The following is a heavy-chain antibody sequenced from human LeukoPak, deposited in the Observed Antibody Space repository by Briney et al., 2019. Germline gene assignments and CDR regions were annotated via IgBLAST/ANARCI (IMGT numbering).Heavy chain of an antibody. V-gene: IGHV4-59*01. CDR3: ARSGAARNDLDY. J-gene: IGHJ4*02. CDR2: IYYSGST. CDR1: GGSISSYY. Sequence: SETLSLTCTVSGGSISSYYWSWIRQPPGKGLEWIGYIYYSGSTNYNPSLKSRVTISVDTSKNQFSLKLSSVTAADTAVYYCARSGAARNDLDYWGQGTLVTVSS. D-gene: IGHD6-6*01.